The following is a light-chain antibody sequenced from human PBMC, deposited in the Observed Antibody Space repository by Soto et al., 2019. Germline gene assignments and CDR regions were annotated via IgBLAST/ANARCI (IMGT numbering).Light chain of an antibody. CDR1: SSDVGGYNY. Sequence: QSALTQPASVSGSPGQSITISCTGTSSDVGGYNYVSWYQQHPGKAPKLIIYDVSNRPSGVSNRFSGSKSGNTASLTISGLQAEYEADYCCSSYTSSSTLAVVFGGGTKLTVL. V-gene: IGLV2-14*01. J-gene: IGLJ2*01. CDR3: SSYTSSSTLAVV. CDR2: DVS.